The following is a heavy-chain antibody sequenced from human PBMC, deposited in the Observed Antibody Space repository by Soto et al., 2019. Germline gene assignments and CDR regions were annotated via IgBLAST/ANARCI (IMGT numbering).Heavy chain of an antibody. CDR3: ARSNSEYCSGGSCYSDYYYYGMDV. CDR2: IWYDGSNK. CDR1: GFTFSSYG. D-gene: IGHD2-15*01. J-gene: IGHJ6*02. V-gene: IGHV3-33*01. Sequence: QVQLVESGGGVVQPGRSLRLSCAASGFTFSSYGMHWVRQAPGKGLEWVAVIWYDGSNKYYADSVKGRFTISRDNSKNTLYLQMNSLRAEDTAVYYCARSNSEYCSGGSCYSDYYYYGMDVWGQGTTVTVSS.